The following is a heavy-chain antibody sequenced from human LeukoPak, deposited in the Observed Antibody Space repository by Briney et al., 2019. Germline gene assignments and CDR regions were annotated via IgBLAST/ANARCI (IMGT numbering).Heavy chain of an antibody. J-gene: IGHJ4*02. CDR2: IYYSGIT. V-gene: IGHV4-59*12. Sequence: SETLPLTCTVSGDSISSYYWYWFRQPPGKELEWIACIYYSGITHYNPSLKSRVTISLYTSKNQFSLRLSSVTAADTAVYYCAREGIVRKYDQWGQGTLVTVSS. CDR3: AREGIVRKYDQ. CDR1: GDSISSYY. D-gene: IGHD2/OR15-2a*01.